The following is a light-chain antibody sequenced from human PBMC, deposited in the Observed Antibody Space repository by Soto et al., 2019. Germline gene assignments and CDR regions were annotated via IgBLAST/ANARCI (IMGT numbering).Light chain of an antibody. CDR1: KGITRD. CDR3: QHYKSDSEA. CDR2: NXS. J-gene: IGKJ1*01. V-gene: IGKV1-17*01. Sequence: DVQMTQSPSSLSASLGDRVTVAXRASKGITRDLGWYQQEPGXPPKXXXGNXSSLQRGGPSRLSGSGSGTEFTLTISSLQPYYFANYYFQHYKSDSEAFGQGTKVDIK.